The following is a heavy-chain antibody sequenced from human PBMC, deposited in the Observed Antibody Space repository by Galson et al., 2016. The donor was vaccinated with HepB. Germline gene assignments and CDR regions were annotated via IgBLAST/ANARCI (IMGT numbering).Heavy chain of an antibody. CDR1: RGSISRYY. V-gene: IGHV4-59*01. Sequence: ETLSLTCILSRGSISRYYWSWVRQPPGKGLEWIGDIYYSGSTKYNPSLKSRVTISVDRSKTQFSLELRSVTAADSAVYYCAGDHGSGGWLSWGQGTLVTVSS. CDR3: AGDHGSGGWLS. D-gene: IGHD6-25*01. CDR2: IYYSGST. J-gene: IGHJ5*02.